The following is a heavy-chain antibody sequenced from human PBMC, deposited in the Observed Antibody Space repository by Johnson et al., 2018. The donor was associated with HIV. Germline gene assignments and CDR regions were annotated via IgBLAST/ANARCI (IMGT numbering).Heavy chain of an antibody. Sequence: VQLVESGGGLVQPGGSLRLSCAASGFTVSRNYMNWVRQTQGKGLEWVPVLYTGGSTYYASSVKGRFTISRDDSKNTLYLQMNSLKTEDTAVYYCTTDWRSYLLTDGFDVWGQGTMVTVSS. CDR1: GFTVSRNY. D-gene: IGHD1-26*01. J-gene: IGHJ3*01. CDR2: LYTGGST. V-gene: IGHV3-66*01. CDR3: TTDWRSYLLTDGFDV.